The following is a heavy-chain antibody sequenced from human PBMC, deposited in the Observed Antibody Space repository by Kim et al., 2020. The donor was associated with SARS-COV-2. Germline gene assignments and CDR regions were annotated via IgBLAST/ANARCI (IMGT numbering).Heavy chain of an antibody. V-gene: IGHV1-2*06. Sequence: ASVKVSCKASGYTFTGYYIHWVRQAPGQGLEWMGRINPDSGGTNYAQRFQGRVTMTRDTSITTVYMELSGLRSDDTAVYYCARDRVTARHFWFDPWRQGTLVIVSS. J-gene: IGHJ5*02. D-gene: IGHD6-6*01. CDR3: ARDRVTARHFWFDP. CDR2: INPDSGGT. CDR1: GYTFTGYY.